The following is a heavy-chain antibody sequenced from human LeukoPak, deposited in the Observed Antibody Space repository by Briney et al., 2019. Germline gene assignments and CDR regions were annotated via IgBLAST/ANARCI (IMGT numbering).Heavy chain of an antibody. Sequence: SVKVSCKASGGTFSSYAISWVRQAPGQGLEWMGGIIPIFGTANYAQKFQGRVTITADESTSTAYMELSSPRSEDTAVYYCARDLSGENPLWFGEGGDYWGQGTLVTVSS. J-gene: IGHJ4*02. D-gene: IGHD3-10*01. V-gene: IGHV1-69*13. CDR3: ARDLSGENPLWFGEGGDY. CDR1: GGTFSSYA. CDR2: IIPIFGTA.